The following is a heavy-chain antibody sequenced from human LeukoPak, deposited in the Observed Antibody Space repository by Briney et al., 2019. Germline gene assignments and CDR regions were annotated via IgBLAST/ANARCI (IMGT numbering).Heavy chain of an antibody. CDR2: ISWNSGSI. CDR3: AKTYYYDSGSF. V-gene: IGHV3-9*01. CDR1: GFTFDDYA. J-gene: IGHJ4*02. Sequence: PGGSLRLSCAASGFTFDDYAMHWVRQAPGKGLEWVSGISWNSGSIGYADSVKGRFTISRDNAKNSLYLQMNSLRAEDTAVYYCAKTYYYDSGSFWGQGTLVTVSS. D-gene: IGHD3-10*01.